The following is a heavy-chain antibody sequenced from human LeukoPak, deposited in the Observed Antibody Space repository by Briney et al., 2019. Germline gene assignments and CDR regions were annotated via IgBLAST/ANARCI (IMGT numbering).Heavy chain of an antibody. J-gene: IGHJ6*03. CDR1: GGTFSSYA. CDR2: IIPIFGTA. CDR3: ARAAYSYGLLYYYYYYMDV. V-gene: IGHV1-69*05. D-gene: IGHD5-18*01. Sequence: SVKVSCKASGGTFSSYAISWVRQAPGQGLEWMGGIIPIFGTANYAQKFQGRVTITTDESTSTAYMELSSLRSEDTAVYYCARAAYSYGLLYYYYYYMDVWGKGTTVTASS.